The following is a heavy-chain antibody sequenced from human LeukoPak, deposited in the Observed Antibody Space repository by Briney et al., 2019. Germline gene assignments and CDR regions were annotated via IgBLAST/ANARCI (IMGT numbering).Heavy chain of an antibody. Sequence: SETLSLTCAVYGGSFIGYYWSWIRQPPGKGLEWIGEINHSGSTNYNPSLKSRVTISVDTSKNQFSLKLSSVTAADTAVYYCARVTHAFDIWGQGTMVTVSS. V-gene: IGHV4-34*01. CDR2: INHSGST. CDR1: GGSFIGYY. CDR3: ARVTHAFDI. J-gene: IGHJ3*02.